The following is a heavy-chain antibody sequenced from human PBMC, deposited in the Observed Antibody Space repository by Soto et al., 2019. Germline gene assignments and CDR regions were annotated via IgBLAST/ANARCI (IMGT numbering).Heavy chain of an antibody. V-gene: IGHV1-69*13. CDR2: IIPIFGTA. D-gene: IGHD2-21*02. CDR1: GGTFSSYA. Sequence: GPSVTVSCKASGGTFSSYAISWVRQAPGQGLEWMGGIIPIFGTANYAQKFQGRVTITADESTSTAYMELSSLRSEDTAVYYCARLGGNSHTPFDYWGQGTLVTSPQ. J-gene: IGHJ4*02. CDR3: ARLGGNSHTPFDY.